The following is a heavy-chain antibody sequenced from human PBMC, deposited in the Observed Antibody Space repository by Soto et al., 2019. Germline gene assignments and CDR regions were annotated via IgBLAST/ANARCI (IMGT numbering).Heavy chain of an antibody. Sequence: QVQLQESGPGLVKPSETLSLTCTVSGGSISSYYWSWIRQPPGKGLEWIGYIYYSGSTNYNPSLKSRVTISVDTSKNQFSLKLSSVTAADTAVYYCARGTDEDYGGWYFDLWGRGTLVTVSS. CDR1: GGSISSYY. D-gene: IGHD4-17*01. V-gene: IGHV4-59*01. CDR3: ARGTDEDYGGWYFDL. J-gene: IGHJ2*01. CDR2: IYYSGST.